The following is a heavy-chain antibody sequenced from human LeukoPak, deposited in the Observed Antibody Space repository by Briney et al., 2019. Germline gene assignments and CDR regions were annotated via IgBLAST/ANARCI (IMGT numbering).Heavy chain of an antibody. V-gene: IGHV1-69*06. D-gene: IGHD6-13*01. CDR2: ITPIFGTA. Sequence: GASVKVSCKASGGTFSSYAISWVRQAPGQGLEWMGGITPIFGTANYAQKFQGRVTITADKSTSTAYMELSSLRSEDTAVYYCARDQRIAAALYYFDYWGQGTLVTVSS. CDR1: GGTFSSYA. CDR3: ARDQRIAAALYYFDY. J-gene: IGHJ4*02.